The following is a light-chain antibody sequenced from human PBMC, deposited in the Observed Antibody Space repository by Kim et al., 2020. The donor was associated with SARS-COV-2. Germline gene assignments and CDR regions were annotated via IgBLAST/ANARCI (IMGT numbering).Light chain of an antibody. J-gene: IGKJ4*01. CDR1: QGISHY. Sequence: ASVGDRVPITCRASQGISHYLAWIQQKPGKAPKRLIYAASSLHSGVPSRFSGSGSGTDFTLTISSLQPEDFATYYCLQHTSYPLTFGGGTKVDIK. V-gene: IGKV1-17*03. CDR3: LQHTSYPLT. CDR2: AAS.